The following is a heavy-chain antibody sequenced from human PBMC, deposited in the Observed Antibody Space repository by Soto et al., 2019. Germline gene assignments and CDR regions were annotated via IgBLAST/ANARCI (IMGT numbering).Heavy chain of an antibody. CDR3: ARGLITGSHYSGGWYYFDS. Sequence: SETLSLTYADYGEAFSVYIWTWMRQTPGQGLQWIGQINHSGSAYYNPSPKSRVTISVHTSNSQFSLELCSVTAADTAVYYCARGLITGSHYSGGWYYFDSWGQGT. CDR2: INHSGSA. V-gene: IGHV4-34*01. J-gene: IGHJ4*02. CDR1: GEAFSVYI. D-gene: IGHD6-19*01.